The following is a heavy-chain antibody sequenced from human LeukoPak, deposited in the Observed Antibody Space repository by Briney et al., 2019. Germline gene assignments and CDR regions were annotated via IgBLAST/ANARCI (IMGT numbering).Heavy chain of an antibody. J-gene: IGHJ4*02. V-gene: IGHV1-69*05. CDR1: GGTFSSYA. Sequence: SVKVSCKASGGTFSSYAISWGRQAPGQGLEWMGRIIPIFGTANYAQKFQGRVTITTDESTSTAYMELSSLRSEDTAVYYCARTYCSSTSCLDYAIDYWGQGTLVTVSS. D-gene: IGHD2-2*01. CDR3: ARTYCSSTSCLDYAIDY. CDR2: IIPIFGTA.